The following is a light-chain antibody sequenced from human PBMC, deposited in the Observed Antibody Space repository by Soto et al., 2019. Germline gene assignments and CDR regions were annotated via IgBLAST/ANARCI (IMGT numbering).Light chain of an antibody. Sequence: QSVLAQPASVSGSPGQSITISCTGTSSDVGGYNYVSWYQHHPGKAPKLMVYDVSNRPSGVSNRFSGSKSGTSASLAISGLQSEDEADYYCAAWDASLNGYVFGAGTKVTVL. V-gene: IGLV2-14*03. CDR1: SSDVGGYNY. CDR3: AAWDASLNGYV. J-gene: IGLJ1*01. CDR2: DVS.